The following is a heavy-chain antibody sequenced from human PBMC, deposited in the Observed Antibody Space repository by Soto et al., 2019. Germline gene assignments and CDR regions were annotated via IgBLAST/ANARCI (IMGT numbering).Heavy chain of an antibody. Sequence: GGSLRLSCAASGFTFSNAWMNWVRQAPGKGLEWVGRIKSKTDGGTTDYAAPVKGRFTISRDDSKNTLYLQMNSLKTEDTAVYYCTTDLRYCSGGSCYYFDYWGQGTLVTVSS. J-gene: IGHJ4*02. CDR1: GFTFSNAW. CDR3: TTDLRYCSGGSCYYFDY. CDR2: IKSKTDGGTT. D-gene: IGHD2-15*01. V-gene: IGHV3-15*07.